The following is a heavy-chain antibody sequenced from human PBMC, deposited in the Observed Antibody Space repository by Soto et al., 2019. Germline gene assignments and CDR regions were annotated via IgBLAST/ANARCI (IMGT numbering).Heavy chain of an antibody. Sequence: GGSLRLSCAVSGFIFTNYAMSWGRQAPGKGLEWVSTISGSGSTYYADSVKGRFTISRDISKNTLYLQMNSLRADDTAVYYCAKATLGYCSGGTCYVLDSWGQGTLVTVSS. J-gene: IGHJ4*02. CDR3: AKATLGYCSGGTCYVLDS. CDR1: GFIFTNYA. CDR2: ISGSGST. V-gene: IGHV3-23*01. D-gene: IGHD2-15*01.